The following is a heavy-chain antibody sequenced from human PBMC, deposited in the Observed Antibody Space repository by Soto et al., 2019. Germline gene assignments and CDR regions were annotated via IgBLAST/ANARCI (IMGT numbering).Heavy chain of an antibody. CDR1: GFTFSSYG. CDR3: AKSLGYCSGGSCSDY. J-gene: IGHJ4*02. D-gene: IGHD2-15*01. CDR2: ISYDGSNK. Sequence: GGSLRLSCAASGFTFSSYGMHWVRQAPGKGLEWVAVISYDGSNKYYADSVKGRFTISIDNYKNTLYLQMNSLRAEDTAVYYCAKSLGYCSGGSCSDYWGQGTLVTVSS. V-gene: IGHV3-30*18.